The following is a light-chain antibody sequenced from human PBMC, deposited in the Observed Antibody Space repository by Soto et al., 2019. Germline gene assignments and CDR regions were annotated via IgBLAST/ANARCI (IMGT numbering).Light chain of an antibody. Sequence: QSVLTQPASVSGSPGQSITISCTGTSSDVGGYNYVSWYQQHPGKAPKLMIYEVSNRPSGVPNRFSGSKSGNTASLTISGLQAEDEADYYCSSYTSRSTVVFGGGTKLTVL. V-gene: IGLV2-14*01. CDR3: SSYTSRSTVV. J-gene: IGLJ2*01. CDR2: EVS. CDR1: SSDVGGYNY.